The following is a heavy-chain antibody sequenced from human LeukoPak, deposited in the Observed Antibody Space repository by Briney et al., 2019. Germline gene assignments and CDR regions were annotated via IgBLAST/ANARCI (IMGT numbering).Heavy chain of an antibody. V-gene: IGHV3-30*04. D-gene: IGHD6-19*01. CDR3: ARVAVGGTRAFDI. J-gene: IGHJ3*02. CDR1: GFTFSSYA. CDR2: ISYDGTNK. Sequence: GRSLRLSCAASGFTFSSYAMHWVRQAPGKGLEWVTIISYDGTNKYYADSVKGRFTISRDNAKKTLYLQMNSLRGEDTAVYYCARVAVGGTRAFDIWGQGTMVTVSS.